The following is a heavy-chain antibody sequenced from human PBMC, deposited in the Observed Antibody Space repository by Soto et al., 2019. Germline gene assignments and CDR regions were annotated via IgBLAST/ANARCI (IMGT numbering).Heavy chain of an antibody. J-gene: IGHJ4*02. V-gene: IGHV3-30*18. CDR2: ISDDGTKK. CDR3: AKVFWENGGYDFDC. D-gene: IGHD3-10*02. Sequence: QVQLVESGGGVVQPGRSLRLSCAASGFSFSKYGMHWVRQAPGKGLEWVAAISDDGTKKYYGDSVKGRFTISRDNSKNTLYLQMDSLRAEDTAIYYWAKVFWENGGYDFDCWGQGTLVTVSS. CDR1: GFSFSKYG.